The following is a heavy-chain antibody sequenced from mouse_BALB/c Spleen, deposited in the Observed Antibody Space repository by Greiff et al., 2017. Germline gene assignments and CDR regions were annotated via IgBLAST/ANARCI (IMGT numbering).Heavy chain of an antibody. CDR1: GYTFTSYW. CDR3: ARKNDY. V-gene: IGHV1-87*01. J-gene: IGHJ2*01. CDR2: IYPGDGDT. Sequence: VQLQQSGAELARPGASVKLSCKASGYTFTSYWMQWVKQRPGQGLEWIGAIYPGDGDTRYTQKFKGKATLTADKSSSTAYMQLSSLASEDSAVYYCARKNDYWGQGTTLTVSS.